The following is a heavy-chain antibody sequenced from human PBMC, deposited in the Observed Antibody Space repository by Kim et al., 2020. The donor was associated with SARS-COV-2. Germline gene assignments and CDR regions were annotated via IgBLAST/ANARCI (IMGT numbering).Heavy chain of an antibody. CDR1: GGSFSGYY. J-gene: IGHJ3*02. CDR3: ARVLPYRLRVAFDI. Sequence: SETLSLTCAVYGGSFSGYYWSWIRQPPGKGLEWIGEINHSGSTNYNPSLKSRVTISVDTSKNQFSLKLSSVTAADTAVYYCARVLPYRLRVAFDIWGQGT. CDR2: INHSGST. D-gene: IGHD3-10*01. V-gene: IGHV4-34*01.